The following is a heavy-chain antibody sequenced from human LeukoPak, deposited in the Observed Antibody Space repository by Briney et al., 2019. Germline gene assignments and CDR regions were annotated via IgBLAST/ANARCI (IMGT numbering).Heavy chain of an antibody. CDR1: GFTFSNAW. CDR3: TTEAYYYDSRDYFDY. CDR2: IKSKTDGGTT. Sequence: GGSLRLSCAASGFTFSNAWMSWVRQAPGKGLEWVGRIKSKTDGGTTDYAAPVKGRFKISRDDSKNTLYLQMNSLKTEDTAVYYCTTEAYYYDSRDYFDYWGQGTLVTVSS. V-gene: IGHV3-15*01. J-gene: IGHJ4*02. D-gene: IGHD3-22*01.